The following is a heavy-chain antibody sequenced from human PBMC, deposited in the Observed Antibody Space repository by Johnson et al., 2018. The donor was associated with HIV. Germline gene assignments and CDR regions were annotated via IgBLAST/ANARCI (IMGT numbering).Heavy chain of an antibody. J-gene: IGHJ3*02. V-gene: IGHV3-66*01. CDR1: GFSVSSNY. Sequence: EVQVVESGGGLVQPGGSLRLSCAASGFSVSSNYMSWVRQAPGKGLEWVSVIFGGGTTYYTDSVKGRFTISRDNSKNTLYLQMNSLRAEDTAVYYCARDPFPRFYAFDIWGQGTMVIVSS. CDR2: IFGGGTT. CDR3: ARDPFPRFYAFDI.